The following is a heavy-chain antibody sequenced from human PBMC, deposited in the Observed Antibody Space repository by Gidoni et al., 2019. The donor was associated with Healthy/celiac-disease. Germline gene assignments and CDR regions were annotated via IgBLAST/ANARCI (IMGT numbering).Heavy chain of an antibody. D-gene: IGHD2-15*01. Sequence: QVQLVESGGGVVQPGRSLRLSCSASGFPFSSYGMHWVRQAPGKGLEWVAVIWYDGSNKYYADSVKGRFTISRDNSKNTLYLQMNSLRAEDTAVYYCARDRVASGGFDYWGQGTLVTVSS. CDR2: IWYDGSNK. CDR1: GFPFSSYG. V-gene: IGHV3-33*01. J-gene: IGHJ4*02. CDR3: ARDRVASGGFDY.